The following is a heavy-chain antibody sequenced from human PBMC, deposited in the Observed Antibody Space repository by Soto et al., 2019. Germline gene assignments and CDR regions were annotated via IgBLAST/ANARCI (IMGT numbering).Heavy chain of an antibody. CDR1: GYTFTGYC. J-gene: IGHJ5*02. CDR3: ASCSSSWDNWFDP. D-gene: IGHD6-13*01. CDR2: INPNSGGT. Sequence: ASVKVSCKASGYTFTGYCMHWVRQAPGQGLEWMGWINPNSGGTNYAQKFQGRVTMTRDTSISTAYMELSRLRSDDTAVYYCASCSSSWDNWFDPWGQGTLVTVSS. V-gene: IGHV1-2*02.